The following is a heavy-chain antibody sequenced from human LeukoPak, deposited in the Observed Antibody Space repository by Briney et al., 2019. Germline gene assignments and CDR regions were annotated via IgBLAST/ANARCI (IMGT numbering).Heavy chain of an antibody. J-gene: IGHJ6*02. V-gene: IGHV3-23*01. D-gene: IGHD5-18*01. CDR1: GFTFSSYA. Sequence: PGGSLRLSCAASGFTFSSYAMSWVRQAPGKGLEWVSAISGSGGSTYYADSVKGRFTISRDNSKNTLYLQMNTLRAEDTAVYYCARDPGYSYVRPYYYYYGMDVWGQGTTVTVSS. CDR2: ISGSGGST. CDR3: ARDPGYSYVRPYYYYYGMDV.